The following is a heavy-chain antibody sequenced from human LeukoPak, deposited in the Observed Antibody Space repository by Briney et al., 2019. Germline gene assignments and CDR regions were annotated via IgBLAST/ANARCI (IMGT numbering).Heavy chain of an antibody. CDR1: GGTFSSYA. J-gene: IGHJ4*02. CDR2: IFPIFGTA. D-gene: IGHD3-10*01. Sequence: SVKVSCKASGGTFSSYAISWVRQAPGQGLEWMGGIFPIFGTANYAQKFQGRVTITADESTSTAYMEPSSLRSEDTAVYYCARSPHYMVRGVIRSPFDYWGQGTLVTVSS. V-gene: IGHV1-69*13. CDR3: ARSPHYMVRGVIRSPFDY.